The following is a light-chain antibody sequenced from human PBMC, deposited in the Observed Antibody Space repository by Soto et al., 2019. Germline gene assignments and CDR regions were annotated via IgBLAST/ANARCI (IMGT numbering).Light chain of an antibody. Sequence: QSALTQPASVSGSPGQSITISCTGTSSDVGSYNLVSWYQQHPGKAPQLMLFEGSRRPSGVSNLFSGSKSVNTASLTISGLQPEDEADYYCCSYAGSSTWVFGGGTKLTVL. CDR2: EGS. J-gene: IGLJ3*02. CDR3: CSYAGSSTWV. V-gene: IGLV2-23*01. CDR1: SSDVGSYNL.